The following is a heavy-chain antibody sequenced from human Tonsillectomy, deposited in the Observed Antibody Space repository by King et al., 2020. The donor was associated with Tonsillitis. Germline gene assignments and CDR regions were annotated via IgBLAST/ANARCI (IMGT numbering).Heavy chain of an antibody. CDR1: GFTFRSYG. Sequence: VQLVESGGGVVQPGRSLRLSCAASGFTFRSYGMHWVRQAPGKGLEWVSVISYDGSDKDYTDSVKGRFTISRDNSKNTLYLQMNSLRIEDTAGYYWANDREATQDWGQGTLVTVSS. CDR2: ISYDGSDK. CDR3: ANDREATQD. V-gene: IGHV3-30*18. J-gene: IGHJ4*02.